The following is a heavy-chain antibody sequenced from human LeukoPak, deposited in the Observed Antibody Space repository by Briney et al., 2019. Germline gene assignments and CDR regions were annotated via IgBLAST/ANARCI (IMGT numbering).Heavy chain of an antibody. CDR1: GGSISSSNW. J-gene: IGHJ3*02. D-gene: IGHD1-20*01. V-gene: IGHV4-4*02. Sequence: SGTLSLTCAVSGGSISSSNWWSWVRQPPGKGPEWIGEIYHSGSTNYNPSLKSRVTISVDKSKNQFSLKLSSVTAADTAVYYCARGGITGTTGAFDIWGQGTMVTVSS. CDR3: ARGGITGTTGAFDI. CDR2: IYHSGST.